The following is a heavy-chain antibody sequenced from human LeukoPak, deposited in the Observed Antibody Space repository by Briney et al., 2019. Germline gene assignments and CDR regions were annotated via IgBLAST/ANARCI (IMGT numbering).Heavy chain of an antibody. J-gene: IGHJ4*02. CDR2: ISTYNGDT. CDR3: ARDLDWVFDF. CDR1: GYTFNTYS. D-gene: IGHD3-9*01. Sequence: GASVKVSCKASGYTFNTYSFSWVRQAPGQGLEWMGWISTYNGDTKYAQDYQDRVTMTTDASTSTAYMELRGLRSDDTAVYYCARDLDWVFDFWGQGTLVTVSS. V-gene: IGHV1-18*01.